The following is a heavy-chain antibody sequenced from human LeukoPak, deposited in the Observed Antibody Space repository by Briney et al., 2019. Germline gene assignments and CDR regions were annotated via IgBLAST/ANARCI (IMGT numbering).Heavy chain of an antibody. D-gene: IGHD5-18*01. Sequence: PSETLSLTCTVSGDSISSYYWSWIRQPPGKGLEWIGYIYYSGSTYYNPSLKSRVTISVDTSKNQFSLKLSSVTAADTAVYYCATQGYSYGIDAFDIWGQGTMVTVSS. CDR3: ATQGYSYGIDAFDI. J-gene: IGHJ3*02. CDR2: IYYSGST. CDR1: GDSISSYY. V-gene: IGHV4-59*06.